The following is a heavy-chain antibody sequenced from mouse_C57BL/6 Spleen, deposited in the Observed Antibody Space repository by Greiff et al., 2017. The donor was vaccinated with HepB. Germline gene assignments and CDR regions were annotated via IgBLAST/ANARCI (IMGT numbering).Heavy chain of an antibody. CDR1: GFSLTSYG. J-gene: IGHJ2*01. CDR3: ARGIYYGNYEIFFDY. CDR2: IWSGGST. V-gene: IGHV2-2*01. D-gene: IGHD2-1*01. Sequence: VHLVESGPGLVQPSQSLSITCTVSGFSLTSYGVHWVRQSPGKGLEWLGVIWSGGSTDYNAAFISRLSISKDNSKSQVFFKMNSLQADDTAIYYCARGIYYGNYEIFFDYWGQGTTLTVSS.